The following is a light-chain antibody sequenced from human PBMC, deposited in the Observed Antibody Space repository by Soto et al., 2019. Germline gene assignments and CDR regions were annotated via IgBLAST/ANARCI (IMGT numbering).Light chain of an antibody. CDR3: QQCENWPRT. CDR1: QSISSN. CDR2: YAS. V-gene: IGKV3-15*01. Sequence: EIVMTQSPATLSVSPGESATLSCRASQSISSNLAWYQQKPGQAPRLLIYYASFRATGIPARFSGSGSGTEFTLTISSLQSEDFAVYYCQQCENWPRTFGQGTKLEIK. J-gene: IGKJ2*01.